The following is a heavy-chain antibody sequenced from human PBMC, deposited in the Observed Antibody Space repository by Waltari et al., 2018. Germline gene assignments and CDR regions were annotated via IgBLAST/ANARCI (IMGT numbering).Heavy chain of an antibody. CDR3: ARSSYESSRYYPFDY. CDR1: GYPFTEYY. V-gene: IGHV1-2*02. J-gene: IGHJ4*02. D-gene: IGHD3-22*01. CDR2: INPNSGGT. Sequence: QVQLVQSGAEVKPPGASVTVSCKASGYPFTEYYIHWVRQAPGQWLEYMGWINPNSGGTNYAQWLQGRVTMTRDRSIGTAYMELTRLRSDDTAVYYCARSSYESSRYYPFDYWGQGTLVTVSS.